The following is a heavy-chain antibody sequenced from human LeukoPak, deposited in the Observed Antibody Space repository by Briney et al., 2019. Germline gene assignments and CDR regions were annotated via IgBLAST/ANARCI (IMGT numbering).Heavy chain of an antibody. Sequence: AGGSLRLSCAASGVTVSSNYMSWVRQAPGKGLEWVSVIYSGGSTYYADSVKGRFTISRDNSKNTLYLQMNSLRAEDTAVYYYARVSRTLSNSPYGMDVWGQGTTVTVSS. J-gene: IGHJ6*02. D-gene: IGHD2-21*01. V-gene: IGHV3-53*01. CDR2: IYSGGST. CDR3: ARVSRTLSNSPYGMDV. CDR1: GVTVSSNY.